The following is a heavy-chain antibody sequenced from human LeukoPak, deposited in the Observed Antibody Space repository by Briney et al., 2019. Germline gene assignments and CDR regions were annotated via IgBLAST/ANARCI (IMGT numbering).Heavy chain of an antibody. CDR3: ARDFSSGYYYAFDY. V-gene: IGHV1-2*02. CDR2: INPNSGGT. CDR1: GYTFTGYY. Sequence: ASVKVSCKASGYTFTGYYMHWVRQAPGQGLEWMGWINPNSGGTNYAQKFQGRVTMTRDTSISTAYMELSRLRSDDTAVYYCARDFSSGYYYAFDYWGQGTLVTVSS. D-gene: IGHD3-22*01. J-gene: IGHJ4*02.